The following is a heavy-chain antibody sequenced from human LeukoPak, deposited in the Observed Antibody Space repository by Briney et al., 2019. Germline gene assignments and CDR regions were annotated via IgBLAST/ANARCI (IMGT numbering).Heavy chain of an antibody. Sequence: ETLSLTCTVSGGSISSYYWSWIRQPPGKGLEWIGYIYYSGSTNYNPSLKSRVTISVDTSKNQFSLKLSSVTAADTAVYYCARGSAVTTPPYYYYYYMDVWGKGTTVTVSS. CDR3: ARGSAVTTPPYYYYYYMDV. D-gene: IGHD4-17*01. CDR2: IYYSGST. V-gene: IGHV4-59*12. CDR1: GGSISSYY. J-gene: IGHJ6*03.